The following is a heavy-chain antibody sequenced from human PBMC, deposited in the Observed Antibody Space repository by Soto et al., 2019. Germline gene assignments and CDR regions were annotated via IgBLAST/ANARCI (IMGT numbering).Heavy chain of an antibody. CDR1: GFTFSSYE. Sequence: GGSLRLSCAASGFTFSSYEMNWVRQAPGKGLEWVSYISSSGSTIYYADSVKGRFTISRDNDKNSLYLQMNNLRAEDTATYYCARAHEVAWFDSWGLGTLVTVSS. V-gene: IGHV3-48*03. D-gene: IGHD2-15*01. J-gene: IGHJ5*01. CDR3: ARAHEVAWFDS. CDR2: ISSSGSTI.